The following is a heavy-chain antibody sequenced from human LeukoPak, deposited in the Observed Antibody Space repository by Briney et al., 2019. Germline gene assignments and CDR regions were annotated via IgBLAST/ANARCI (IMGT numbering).Heavy chain of an antibody. CDR2: IYYTGST. D-gene: IGHD6-19*01. CDR3: ATIRAYTSGWYPARGIDY. CDR1: GGSISSNTFY. J-gene: IGHJ4*02. V-gene: IGHV4-39*01. Sequence: SETLSLTCAVSGGSISSNTFYWGWIRQPPGKGLEWIGSIYYTGSTYYNPSLKSRVTISVDTSENQFSLNLSSVTAADTAVYFCATIRAYTSGWYPARGIDYWGQGTLVTVSS.